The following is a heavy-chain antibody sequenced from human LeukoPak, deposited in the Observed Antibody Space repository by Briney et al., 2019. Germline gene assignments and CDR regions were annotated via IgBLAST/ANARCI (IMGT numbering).Heavy chain of an antibody. Sequence: GGSLRLSCAASGFTFSSYVMHWVRQAPGKGLEWVAIISDDGSNNYYADSVKGRFTISRDNSKNTLYLQMNSLGTGDTAVYYCARSPRSRSARFDPWGQGTLVTVSS. CDR1: GFTFSSYV. D-gene: IGHD6-13*01. CDR2: ISDDGSNN. CDR3: ARSPRSRSARFDP. V-gene: IGHV3-30*01. J-gene: IGHJ5*02.